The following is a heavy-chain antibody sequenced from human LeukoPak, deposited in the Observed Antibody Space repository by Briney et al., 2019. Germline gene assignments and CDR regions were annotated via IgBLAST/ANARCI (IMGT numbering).Heavy chain of an antibody. D-gene: IGHD1-26*01. CDR1: GFTFGSSE. V-gene: IGHV3-48*03. Sequence: PGGSPRLSCAASGFTFGSSEMNWVRQTPGKGLEWVSYISSSGSAIYYADSVRGRFTISRDNAKDSLYLQMNSLRAEDTAVYYCARDLGASRGVFFDYWGQGAPVTVSS. CDR3: ARDLGASRGVFFDY. J-gene: IGHJ4*02. CDR2: ISSSGSAI.